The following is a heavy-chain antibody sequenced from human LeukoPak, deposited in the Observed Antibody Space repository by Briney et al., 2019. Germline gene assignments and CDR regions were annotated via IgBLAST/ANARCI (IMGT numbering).Heavy chain of an antibody. J-gene: IGHJ3*02. CDR2: IKQDGSEK. V-gene: IGHV3-7*01. CDR1: GFTFSSYW. CDR3: ARNDYGDSGAYASDI. D-gene: IGHD4-17*01. Sequence: GGSLRLSCAASGFTFSSYWMSWVRQAPGKGLEWVANIKQDGSEKYYVDSVKGRFTISRDIAKNSLYLQMNSLRAEDTAVYYCARNDYGDSGAYASDIWGQGTMVTVSS.